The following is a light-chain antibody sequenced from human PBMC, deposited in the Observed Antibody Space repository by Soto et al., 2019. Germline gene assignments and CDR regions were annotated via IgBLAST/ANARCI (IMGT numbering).Light chain of an antibody. CDR3: QQYNSYSEA. Sequence: DIQMTQSPTTLSASVGDRVTITCRASQSINTWLAWYQQKSGKAPKLLIYDASSLESGVPPRFSGSGSGTEFTLTISSLQPDDFGTYYCQQYNSYSEAFGQGTKVDIK. CDR2: DAS. V-gene: IGKV1-5*01. CDR1: QSINTW. J-gene: IGKJ1*01.